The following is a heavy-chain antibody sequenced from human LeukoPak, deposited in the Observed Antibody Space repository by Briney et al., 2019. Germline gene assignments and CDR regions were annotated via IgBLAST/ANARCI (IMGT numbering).Heavy chain of an antibody. CDR3: ARWSATIAPYYFDY. D-gene: IGHD5-12*01. CDR1: GYTFTSYV. Sequence: AAVTVSSKASGYTFTSYVISWVRQAAGQGGEGMGCISAYNGNTNYAQKLQGRVTMTTDTSTSTAYMGLTSLRSADTAVYYCARWSATIAPYYFDYWGQGTLVTVSS. V-gene: IGHV1-18*01. J-gene: IGHJ4*02. CDR2: ISAYNGNT.